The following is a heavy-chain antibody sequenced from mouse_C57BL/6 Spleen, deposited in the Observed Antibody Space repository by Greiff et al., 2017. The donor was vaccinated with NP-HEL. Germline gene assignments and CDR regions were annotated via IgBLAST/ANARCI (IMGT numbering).Heavy chain of an antibody. V-gene: IGHV2-2*01. CDR2: IWSGGST. CDR1: GFSLTSYG. Sequence: VQLVESGPGLVQPSQSLSITCTVSGFSLTSYGVHWVRQSPGKGLEWLGVIWSGGSTDYNAAFISRLSISKDNSKSQVFFKMNSLQADDTAIYYCARNSAVVATHYWYFDVWGTGTTVTVSS. J-gene: IGHJ1*03. CDR3: ARNSAVVATHYWYFDV. D-gene: IGHD1-1*01.